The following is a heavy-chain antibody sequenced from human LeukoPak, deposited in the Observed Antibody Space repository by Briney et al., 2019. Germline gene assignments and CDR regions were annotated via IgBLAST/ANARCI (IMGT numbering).Heavy chain of an antibody. CDR1: GFTFSNAW. D-gene: IGHD4-17*01. CDR2: IKSKTDGGTT. CDR3: TTGGDGDTPPRVYTFDY. V-gene: IGHV3-15*01. Sequence: KSGGSLRLSCAASGFTFSNAWMSWVRQAPGKGLEWVGRIKSKTDGGTTDYAAPVKGRFTISRDDSKNTLYLQMNSLKTEDTAVYYCTTGGDGDTPPRVYTFDYWGQGTLVTVSS. J-gene: IGHJ4*02.